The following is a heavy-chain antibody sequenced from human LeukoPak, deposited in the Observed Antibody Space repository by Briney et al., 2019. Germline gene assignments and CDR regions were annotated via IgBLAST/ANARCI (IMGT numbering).Heavy chain of an antibody. CDR1: GFTFSDYY. V-gene: IGHV3-11*01. CDR2: ISSSGSTI. J-gene: IGHJ4*02. Sequence: PGGSLRLSCAASGFTFSDYYMSWIRQAPGKGLEWVSYISSSGSTIYYADSVKGRFTISRDNAKNSLYLQMNSLRAEDTAMYYCAREYYGSGSYFSGDVYWGQGTLVTVSS. D-gene: IGHD3-10*01. CDR3: AREYYGSGSYFSGDVY.